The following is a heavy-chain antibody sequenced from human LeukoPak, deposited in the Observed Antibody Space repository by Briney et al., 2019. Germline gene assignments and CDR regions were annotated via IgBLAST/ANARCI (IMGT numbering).Heavy chain of an antibody. Sequence: SETLSLTCTVSGGSISIHYWSWIRQPPGKGLEWIGYIYYSGSTNYNPSLKSRVTISVDTSKNQFSLKMSSVSAADTAVYYCARAAVAAIGAFDIWGQGTMVTVSS. J-gene: IGHJ3*02. V-gene: IGHV4-59*11. CDR3: ARAAVAAIGAFDI. D-gene: IGHD6-19*01. CDR2: IYYSGST. CDR1: GGSISIHY.